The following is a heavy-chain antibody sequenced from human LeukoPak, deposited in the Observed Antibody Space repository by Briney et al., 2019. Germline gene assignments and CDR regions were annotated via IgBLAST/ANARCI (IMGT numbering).Heavy chain of an antibody. CDR1: GFTFSSYG. V-gene: IGHV3-30*03. CDR3: ARVRLQPRTLLDDAFDI. D-gene: IGHD1-14*01. CDR2: ISYDGSNK. Sequence: GRSLRLSCAASGFTFSSYGMHWVRQAPGKGLEWVAVISYDGSNKYYADSVKGRFTISRDNSKNTLYLQMNSLRAEDTAVYYCARVRLQPRTLLDDAFDIWGQGTMVTVSS. J-gene: IGHJ3*02.